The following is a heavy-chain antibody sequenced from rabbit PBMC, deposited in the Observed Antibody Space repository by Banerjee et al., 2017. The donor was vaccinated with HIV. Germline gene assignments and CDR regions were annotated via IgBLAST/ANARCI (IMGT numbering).Heavy chain of an antibody. V-gene: IGHV1S45*01. J-gene: IGHJ6*01. CDR1: KLDFSSSYW. Sequence: QEQLVEYGGDLVQPEGSLTLTCKASKLDFSSSYWICWVRQAPGKGLEWIACIYSGSSGSTYYASWVNGRFTISKTSSTTVTLQMTSLTAADTATYFCARDLAGVIGWNFGLWGPGTLVTVS. D-gene: IGHD4-1*01. CDR2: IYSGSSGST. CDR3: ARDLAGVIGWNFGL.